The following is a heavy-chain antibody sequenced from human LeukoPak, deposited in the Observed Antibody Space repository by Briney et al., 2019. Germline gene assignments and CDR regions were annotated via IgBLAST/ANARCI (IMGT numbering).Heavy chain of an antibody. Sequence: ASVKVSCKASGYTFTSYGISWVRQAPGQGLEWMGWINPNSGGTNYAQKFQGRVTMTRDTSISTAYMELSRLTSDDTAVYYCARDQYLYSRCWYYYGMDVWGQGTTVTVSS. CDR1: GYTFTSYG. J-gene: IGHJ6*02. CDR2: INPNSGGT. CDR3: ARDQYLYSRCWYYYGMDV. D-gene: IGHD6-19*01. V-gene: IGHV1-2*02.